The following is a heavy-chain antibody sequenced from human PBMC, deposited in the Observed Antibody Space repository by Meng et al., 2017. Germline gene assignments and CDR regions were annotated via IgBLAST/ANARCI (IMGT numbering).Heavy chain of an antibody. Sequence: QVQLQQWGAGLLKPSETLSLTGAVYGGSFSGYYWSWIRQPPGKGLEWIGEINHSGSTNYNPSLKSRVTISVDTSKNQFSLKLSSVTAADTAVYYCARGRSGTWPWYFDLWGRGTLVTVSS. V-gene: IGHV4-34*01. D-gene: IGHD1-1*01. J-gene: IGHJ2*01. CDR3: ARGRSGTWPWYFDL. CDR2: INHSGST. CDR1: GGSFSGYY.